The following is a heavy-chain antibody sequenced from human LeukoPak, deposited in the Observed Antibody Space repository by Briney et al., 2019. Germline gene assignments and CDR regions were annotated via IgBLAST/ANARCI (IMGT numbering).Heavy chain of an antibody. J-gene: IGHJ4*02. Sequence: PGGSLRLSCAASGFTFSTYWMSWVRQAAGKGLEWVANIKQDGSEKYYVDPVKGRFTISRDNAKNSLYLQMNSLRAEDTAVYYCAREYSGSYFDYWGQGILVTVSS. CDR3: AREYSGSYFDY. V-gene: IGHV3-7*01. D-gene: IGHD1-26*01. CDR1: GFTFSTYW. CDR2: IKQDGSEK.